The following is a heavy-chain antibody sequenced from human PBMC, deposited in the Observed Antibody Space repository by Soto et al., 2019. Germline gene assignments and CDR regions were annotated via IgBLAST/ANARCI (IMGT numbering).Heavy chain of an antibody. D-gene: IGHD3-16*01. CDR1: GYTLTELS. CDR2: FDPEDGET. V-gene: IGHV1-24*01. CDR3: ERGITFGGVLNGMDV. Sequence: ASVKVSCKVSGYTLTELSMHWVRQAPGKGLEWMGGFDPEDGETIYAQKFQGRVTMTEDTSTDTAYMELSSLRSDDTAVYYCERGITFGGVLNGMDVWGQGTTVTVSS. J-gene: IGHJ6*02.